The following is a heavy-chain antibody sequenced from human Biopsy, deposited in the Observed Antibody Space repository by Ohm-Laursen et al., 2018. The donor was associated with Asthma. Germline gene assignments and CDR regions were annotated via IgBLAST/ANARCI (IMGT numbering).Heavy chain of an antibody. D-gene: IGHD2-15*01. V-gene: IGHV1-69*13. CDR1: GGTFNTYV. J-gene: IGHJ4*02. CDR3: ARKAGSCISRACYSLDF. Sequence: ASVKVSCKSLGGTFNTYVIGWVRQAPGQGLEWIGGINSVFGTTTYPQKFQDRVTITADDSTSTVYMELSSLRSEDTAVYYCARKAGSCISRACYSLDFWGQGTLVTVSS. CDR2: INSVFGTT.